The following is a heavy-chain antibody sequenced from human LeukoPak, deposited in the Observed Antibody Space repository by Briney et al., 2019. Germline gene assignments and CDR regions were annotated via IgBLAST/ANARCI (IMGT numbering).Heavy chain of an antibody. CDR2: IYSDGST. CDR1: GFTVSRNY. CDR3: ARDLREHGVFDI. V-gene: IGHV3-53*01. Sequence: GGSLRLSCAASGFTVSRNYMSWVRQAPGKGLEWVSEIYSDGSTYYAASVKGRFSTSRDNSKNTVYLQMNSLRAEDRAVYYCARDLREHGVFDIWGQGTVVTVSS. J-gene: IGHJ3*02. D-gene: IGHD1-26*01.